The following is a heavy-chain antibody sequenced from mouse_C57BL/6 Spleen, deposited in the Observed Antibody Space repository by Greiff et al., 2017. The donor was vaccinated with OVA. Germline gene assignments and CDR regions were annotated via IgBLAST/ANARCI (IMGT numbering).Heavy chain of an antibody. CDR2: ISSGSSTI. V-gene: IGHV5-17*01. CDR3: AKVLNWEDAMDY. Sequence: EVHLVESGGGLVKPGGSLKLSCAASGFTFSDYGMHWVRQAPEKGLEWVAYISSGSSTIYYADTVKGRFTISRDNAKNTLFLQMTSLRSEDTAMYYCAKVLNWEDAMDYWGQGTSVTVSS. CDR1: GFTFSDYG. D-gene: IGHD4-1*01. J-gene: IGHJ4*01.